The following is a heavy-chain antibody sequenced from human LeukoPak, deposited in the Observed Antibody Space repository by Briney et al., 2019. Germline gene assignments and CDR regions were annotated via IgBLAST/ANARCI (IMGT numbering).Heavy chain of an antibody. CDR3: ARGPSRSASDI. V-gene: IGHV4-30-2*01. CDR1: GGSISSGGYS. Sequence: SETLSLTCAVSGGSISSGGYSWSWIRQPPGKGLEWIGYIYHSGSTYYNPSLKSRVTISVDRSKNQFSLKLSSVTAADTAVYYCARGPSRSASDIWGQGTMVTVSS. J-gene: IGHJ3*02. CDR2: IYHSGST.